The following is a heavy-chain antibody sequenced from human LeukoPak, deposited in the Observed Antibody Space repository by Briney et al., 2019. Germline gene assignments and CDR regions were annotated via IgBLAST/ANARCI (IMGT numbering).Heavy chain of an antibody. CDR1: GFTFSSYS. V-gene: IGHV3-21*01. CDR2: ISSSSSYI. CDR3: ARDPIAAAGTGWFDP. J-gene: IGHJ5*02. D-gene: IGHD6-13*01. Sequence: PGGSLRLSCAASGFTFSSYSMNWVRQAPGKGLEWVSSISSSSSYIYYADSVKGRFTISRDNAKNSLYLQMNSLRAEDTAVYYCARDPIAAAGTGWFDPWGQGTLVTVSS.